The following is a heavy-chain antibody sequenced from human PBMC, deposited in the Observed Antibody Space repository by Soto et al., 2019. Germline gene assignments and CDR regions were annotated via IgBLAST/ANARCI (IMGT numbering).Heavy chain of an antibody. CDR2: INHSGST. V-gene: IGHV4-34*01. J-gene: IGHJ4*02. Sequence: SETLSLTCAVYGGSFSGYYWSWIRQPPGKGLEWIGEINHSGSTNYNPSLKSRVTISVDTSKNQFSLKLSSVTAADTAVYYCARRPLWFGELLPYYFDYWGQGTLVTVSS. CDR1: GGSFSGYY. CDR3: ARRPLWFGELLPYYFDY. D-gene: IGHD3-10*01.